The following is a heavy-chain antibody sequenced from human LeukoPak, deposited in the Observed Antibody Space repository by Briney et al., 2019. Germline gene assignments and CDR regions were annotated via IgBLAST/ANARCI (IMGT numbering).Heavy chain of an antibody. Sequence: PGGSLRLSCAASGFTFSSYAMHWVRQAPGKGLEWVAVISYDGSNKYYADSVKGRFTISRDNSKNTLYLQMNSLRAEDTAVYYCARGSTVTKGHAFDIWGQGTMVTVSS. CDR1: GFTFSSYA. CDR2: ISYDGSNK. J-gene: IGHJ3*02. CDR3: ARGSTVTKGHAFDI. D-gene: IGHD4-17*01. V-gene: IGHV3-30-3*01.